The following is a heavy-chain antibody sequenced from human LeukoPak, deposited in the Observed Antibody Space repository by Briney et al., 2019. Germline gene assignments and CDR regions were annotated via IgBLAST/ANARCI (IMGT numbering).Heavy chain of an antibody. CDR1: GFTFSSYG. CDR3: GNWFDP. J-gene: IGHJ5*02. CDR2: ISYDGSNK. V-gene: IGHV3-30*18. Sequence: QSGRSLRLSCAASGFTFSSYGMPWVRQAPGKGLEWVAVISYDGSNKYYADSVKGRFTISRDNSKNTLYLQMNSLRAEDSAVYYCGNWFDPWGQGTLVTVSS.